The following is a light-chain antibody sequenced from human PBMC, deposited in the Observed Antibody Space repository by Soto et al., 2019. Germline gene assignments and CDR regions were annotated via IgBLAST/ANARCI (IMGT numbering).Light chain of an antibody. Sequence: EIVFTQSPCTLSLSPCERSTLSCMASQSVSSNLAWYQQKPGQAPRLLIYGASTRATGIPARFSGSGSGTEFTLTISSLQSEDFAVYYCQQYNNWPRTFGQGTKVDIK. CDR2: GAS. V-gene: IGKV3-15*01. J-gene: IGKJ1*01. CDR1: QSVSSN. CDR3: QQYNNWPRT.